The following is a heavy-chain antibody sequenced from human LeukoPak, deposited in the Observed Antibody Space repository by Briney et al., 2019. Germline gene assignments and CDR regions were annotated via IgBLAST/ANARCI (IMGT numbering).Heavy chain of an antibody. J-gene: IGHJ3*02. CDR3: ANTYTSNARWGAFDI. D-gene: IGHD3-16*01. CDR2: ITWNSGNI. Sequence: PGGSLRLSCAASGFTFDDYAMHWVRHAPGKGLEWVSGITWNSGNIAYADSVKGQCTISRDSAKNYLYLQMSSLRAEDTALYYWANTYTSNARWGAFDIWGQGTLVTVSS. CDR1: GFTFDDYA. V-gene: IGHV3-9*01.